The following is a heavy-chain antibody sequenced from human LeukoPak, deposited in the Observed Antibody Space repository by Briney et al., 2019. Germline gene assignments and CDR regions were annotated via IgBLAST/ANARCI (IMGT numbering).Heavy chain of an antibody. J-gene: IGHJ4*02. CDR1: GFTFITYE. D-gene: IGHD1-26*01. V-gene: IGHV3-48*03. CDR3: AVSVGASPNYFDY. Sequence: GGSLRPSCGASGFTFITYELNWVRQAPGKGLEWVSYIRTSGGTMYYADSVKGRFTISRDNAKNSLYLQMNSLRAEDTAVYYCAVSVGASPNYFDYWGQGTLVTVSS. CDR2: IRTSGGTM.